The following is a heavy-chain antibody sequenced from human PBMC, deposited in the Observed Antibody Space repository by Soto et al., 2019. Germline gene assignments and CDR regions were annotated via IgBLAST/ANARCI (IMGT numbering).Heavy chain of an antibody. CDR1: GFTFSSYG. CDR2: ISYDGSNK. CDR3: AKGLGIHYYYYGMDV. V-gene: IGHV3-30*18. J-gene: IGHJ6*02. Sequence: GGSLRLSCAASGFTFSSYGMHWVRQAPGKGLEWVAVISYDGSNKYYADSVKGRFTISRDNSKNTLYLQMNSLRAEDTAVYYCAKGLGIHYYYYGMDVWGQGTTVTVSS. D-gene: IGHD5-18*01.